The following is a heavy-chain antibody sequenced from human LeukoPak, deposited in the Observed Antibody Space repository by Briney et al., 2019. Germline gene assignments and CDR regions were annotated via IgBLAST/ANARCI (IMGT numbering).Heavy chain of an antibody. CDR3: ARDRHWTNDWVFDY. J-gene: IGHJ4*02. D-gene: IGHD1/OR15-1a*01. Sequence: PSETLSLTCTVSGGSIGTYYWSWIRQPPGKGLEWIGYIYYNGHTDYNPSLRSRVTISVRTSKNQFSLKLSSVTAADTAVYYCARDRHWTNDWVFDYWGQGTLVTVSS. V-gene: IGHV4-59*01. CDR1: GGSIGTYY. CDR2: IYYNGHT.